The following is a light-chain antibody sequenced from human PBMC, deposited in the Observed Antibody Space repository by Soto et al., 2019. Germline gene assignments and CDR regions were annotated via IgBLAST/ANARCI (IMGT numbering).Light chain of an antibody. V-gene: IGLV2-14*01. CDR2: KAS. CDR3: SSYTSGSALYV. CDR1: SSDVGGYDY. Sequence: QSVLTQPASVSGSPGQSITISCTGTSSDVGGYDYVSWYQQHPGKAPRLMIYKASNRPSGVSHRFSGSRSGNTASLTISGLQAEDEADSYCSSYTSGSALYVFGTGTKVTVL. J-gene: IGLJ1*01.